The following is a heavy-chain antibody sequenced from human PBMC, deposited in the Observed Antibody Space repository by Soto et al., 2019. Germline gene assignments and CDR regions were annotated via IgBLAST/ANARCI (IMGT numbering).Heavy chain of an antibody. Sequence: RGESLQISCKGSGYSFAGYWITWVRKKPGKGLEWMGRIDPSDSQTYYSPSFRGHVTISATKSITTVFLQWSSLRASDTAMYYCARQIYDSDTGPNFQYYFDSWGQGTPVTV. CDR1: GYSFAGYW. CDR3: ARQIYDSDTGPNFQYYFDS. D-gene: IGHD3-22*01. J-gene: IGHJ4*02. CDR2: IDPSDSQT. V-gene: IGHV5-10-1*01.